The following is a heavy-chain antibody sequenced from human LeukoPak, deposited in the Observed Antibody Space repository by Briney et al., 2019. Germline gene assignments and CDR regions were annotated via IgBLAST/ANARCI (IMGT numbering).Heavy chain of an antibody. CDR1: GFTFSSYS. D-gene: IGHD6-19*01. CDR2: ISSDGTSD. Sequence: GGSLRLSCAASGFTFSSYSMNWVRQAPGKGLEWVASISSDGTSDFYAGSVKGRFTFSRDNSKNTLYLQMNSLRPEDTAVYYCGRGGSNGWSPLDYCGQGTLVTVSS. V-gene: IGHV3-30*03. J-gene: IGHJ4*02. CDR3: GRGGSNGWSPLDY.